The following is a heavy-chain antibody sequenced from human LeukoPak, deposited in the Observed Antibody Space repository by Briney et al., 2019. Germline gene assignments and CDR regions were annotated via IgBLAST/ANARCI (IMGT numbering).Heavy chain of an antibody. Sequence: SETLSLTCAVYGGSFSGYYWSWLRQPPGKGLEWIGEINHSGSTNYNPSLKSRVTISVDKSQNQFSLKLSSVTAADTAVYYCARIAAAGPDDYWGQGTLVTVSS. J-gene: IGHJ4*02. V-gene: IGHV4-34*01. CDR2: INHSGST. D-gene: IGHD6-13*01. CDR1: GGSFSGYY. CDR3: ARIAAAGPDDY.